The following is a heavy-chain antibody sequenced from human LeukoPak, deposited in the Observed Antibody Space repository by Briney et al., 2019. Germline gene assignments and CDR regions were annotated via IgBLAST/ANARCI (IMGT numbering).Heavy chain of an antibody. CDR3: ASGVVVPANHGWEARPELDY. CDR2: IIPIFGTA. D-gene: IGHD2-2*01. Sequence: SVKVSCKASGGTFSSYAISWVRQAPGQGLEWMGGIIPIFGTANYAQKFQGRVTITADESTSTAYMELSSLRSDDTAVYYCASGVVVPANHGWEARPELDYWGQGTLVTVSS. J-gene: IGHJ4*02. V-gene: IGHV1-69*13. CDR1: GGTFSSYA.